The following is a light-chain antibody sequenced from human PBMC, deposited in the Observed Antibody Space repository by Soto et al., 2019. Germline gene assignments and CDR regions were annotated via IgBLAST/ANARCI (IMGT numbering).Light chain of an antibody. Sequence: EIVLTQSPGTLSLSPGERATLSCRASEFLSSSYLVWYQQKPGQATRLLIYAASRRATGIPDRFSGSGSATEYTLTINTLEPEDFAVYYCQQQVTFGQGTKLEIK. J-gene: IGKJ2*01. CDR1: EFLSSSY. CDR3: QQQVT. CDR2: AAS. V-gene: IGKV3-20*01.